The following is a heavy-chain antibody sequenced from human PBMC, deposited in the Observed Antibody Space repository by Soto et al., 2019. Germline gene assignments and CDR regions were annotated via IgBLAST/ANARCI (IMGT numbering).Heavy chain of an antibody. CDR1: GFTFSSYS. V-gene: IGHV3-48*01. D-gene: IGHD3-3*01. Sequence: PGGSLRLSCAASGFTFSSYSMNWVRQAPGKGLEWVSYISSSSSTIYYADSVKGRFTISRDNAKNSLYLQMNSLRAEDTAVYYCARENPYYYFWSGHPWGQGTLVTVAS. CDR2: ISSSSSTI. J-gene: IGHJ5*02. CDR3: ARENPYYYFWSGHP.